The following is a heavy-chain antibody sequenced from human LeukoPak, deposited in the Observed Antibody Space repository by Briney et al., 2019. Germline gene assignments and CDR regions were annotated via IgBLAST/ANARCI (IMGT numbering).Heavy chain of an antibody. D-gene: IGHD5-12*01. CDR3: AKPRLDIVAPDGTYFDY. J-gene: IGHJ4*02. V-gene: IGHV3-30*18. Sequence: PGRSLRLSCAASGFTFSSYGMHWVRQAPGKGLEWVAVISYDGSNKYYADSVKGRFTISRDNSKNTLYLQMNSLRAEDTAVYYCAKPRLDIVAPDGTYFDYWGQGTLVTVSS. CDR1: GFTFSSYG. CDR2: ISYDGSNK.